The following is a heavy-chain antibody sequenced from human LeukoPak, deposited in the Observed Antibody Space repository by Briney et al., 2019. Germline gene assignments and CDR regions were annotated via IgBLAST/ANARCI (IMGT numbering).Heavy chain of an antibody. CDR1: GFTFSSHW. CDR3: ARDGSITMIVVVNELDY. CDR2: ISSSSSYI. J-gene: IGHJ4*02. D-gene: IGHD3-22*01. V-gene: IGHV3-21*01. Sequence: PGGSLRLSCAASGFTFSSHWIHWVRQVPGKGLEWVSSISSSSSYIYYADSVKGRFTISRDNAKNSLYLQMNSLRAEDTAVYYCARDGSITMIVVVNELDYWGQGTLVTVSS.